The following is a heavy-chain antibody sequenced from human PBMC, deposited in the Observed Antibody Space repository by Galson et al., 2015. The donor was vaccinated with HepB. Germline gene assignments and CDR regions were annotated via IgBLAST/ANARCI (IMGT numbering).Heavy chain of an antibody. Sequence: SVKVSCKASGYTFTSYAMHWVRQAPGQRLEWMGWINAGNGNTKYSQKFQGGVTITRDTSASTAYMELSSLRSEDTAVYYCARDVRCSGGSCYYFDYWGQGTLVTVSS. V-gene: IGHV1-3*01. CDR2: INAGNGNT. D-gene: IGHD2-15*01. CDR1: GYTFTSYA. CDR3: ARDVRCSGGSCYYFDY. J-gene: IGHJ4*02.